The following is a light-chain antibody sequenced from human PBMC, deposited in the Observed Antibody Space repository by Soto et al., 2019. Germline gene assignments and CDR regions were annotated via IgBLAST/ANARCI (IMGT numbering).Light chain of an antibody. Sequence: DIVMTQSPLSLPVTPGEPASISCRSSQSLLHSNGYNYLDWYLQKAGQSPQLLIYLGSNRASGVPARFSGSGSGTDFTLKISRVEAEDVGVYYCMQALQTPPTFGQGTKLEIK. CDR3: MQALQTPPT. CDR2: LGS. V-gene: IGKV2-28*01. J-gene: IGKJ2*01. CDR1: QSLLHSNGYNY.